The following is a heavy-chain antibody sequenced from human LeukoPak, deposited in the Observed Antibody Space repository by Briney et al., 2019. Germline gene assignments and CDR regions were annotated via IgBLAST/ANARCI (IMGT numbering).Heavy chain of an antibody. J-gene: IGHJ4*02. CDR2: SNHSGST. D-gene: IGHD6-19*01. V-gene: IGHV4-34*01. CDR1: GGSFSGYY. CDR3: ARSNTPGIAVAGTGFDY. Sequence: SETLSLTCVVYGGSFSGYYWSWIRQPPGKGLEWIGESNHSGSTNYNPSLKSRVTISVDTSKNQFSLKLSSVTAADTAVYYCARSNTPGIAVAGTGFDYWGQGTLVTVSS.